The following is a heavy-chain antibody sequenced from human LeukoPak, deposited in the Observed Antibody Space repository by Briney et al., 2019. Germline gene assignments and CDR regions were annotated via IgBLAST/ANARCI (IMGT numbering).Heavy chain of an antibody. CDR1: GFTFSSYA. J-gene: IGHJ6*03. Sequence: GGSLRLSCAASGFTFSSYAMNWVRQAPGKGLEWVSSISSSSSYIYYADSVKGRFTISRDNAKNSLYLQMNSLRAEDTAVYYCARGAASGWYLHYYYYMDVWGKGTTVTVSS. CDR2: ISSSSSYI. D-gene: IGHD6-19*01. V-gene: IGHV3-21*01. CDR3: ARGAASGWYLHYYYYMDV.